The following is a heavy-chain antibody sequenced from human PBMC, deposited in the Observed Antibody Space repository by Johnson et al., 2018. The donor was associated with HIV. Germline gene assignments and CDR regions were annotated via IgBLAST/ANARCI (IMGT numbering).Heavy chain of an antibody. V-gene: IGHV3-30*03. Sequence: QVQLVESGGGVVQPGRSLRLSCAASGFTFSSYGMHWVRQVPGKGLEWVAVISYDGNNKYYADSVKGRFTISRHNSKTTLYLQMNSLRAEDTAVYYCASVYYDILTGYYYDALDIWGRGTMVTVSS. J-gene: IGHJ3*02. CDR3: ASVYYDILTGYYYDALDI. CDR2: ISYDGNNK. CDR1: GFTFSSYG. D-gene: IGHD3-9*01.